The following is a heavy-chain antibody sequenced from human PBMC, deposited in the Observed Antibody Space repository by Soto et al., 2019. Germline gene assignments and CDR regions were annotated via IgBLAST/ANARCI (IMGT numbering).Heavy chain of an antibody. V-gene: IGHV1-8*01. CDR1: GYTFTSYD. J-gene: IGHJ6*02. D-gene: IGHD3-3*01. CDR2: MDPNSGST. Sequence: QAQLVQSGAEVKKPGASVKVSCKASGYTFTSYDINWVRQAPGQGLEWLGWMDPNSGSTGYAQNFQGRVTMTRNISINTAQMELSSLRSEDTAVYYCARERKFDFWRKGLDVWGQGPTVTVSS. CDR3: ARERKFDFWRKGLDV.